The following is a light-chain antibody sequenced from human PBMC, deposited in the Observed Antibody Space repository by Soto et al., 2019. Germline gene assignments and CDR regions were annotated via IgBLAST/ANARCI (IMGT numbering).Light chain of an antibody. CDR2: RND. CDR3: AARDVSPRGRV. Sequence: QSVLTQPPSASGTPGQRVTISCSGSSSNIGSHYVYWYQQLPGTAPKPLIYRNDQRPSGVPDRFSGSKSGTSASLAISGLRSEDDSDYFCAARDVSPRGRVFGGGTKLTVL. J-gene: IGLJ3*02. V-gene: IGLV1-47*01. CDR1: SSNIGSHY.